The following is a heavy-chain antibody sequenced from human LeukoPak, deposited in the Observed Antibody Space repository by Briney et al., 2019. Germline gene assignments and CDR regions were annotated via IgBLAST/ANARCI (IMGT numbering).Heavy chain of an antibody. CDR2: ISPTGSTT. CDR3: ARGPNSNWSGLDF. CDR1: GFTFSSYA. Sequence: RSGGSLRLSCAASGFTFSSYAMHWARQLPGKGLVWVSRISPTGSTTSYADSVKGRFTVSRDNAKNTLYLQVNNLRAEDTAVYYCARGPNSNWSGLDFWGQGTLLTVSS. J-gene: IGHJ4*02. V-gene: IGHV3-74*01. D-gene: IGHD6-6*01.